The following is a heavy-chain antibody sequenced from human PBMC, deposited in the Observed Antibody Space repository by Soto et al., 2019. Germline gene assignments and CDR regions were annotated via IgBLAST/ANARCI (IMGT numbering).Heavy chain of an antibody. J-gene: IGHJ4*02. CDR3: ARAPPKTSSSWYYFDY. Sequence: AAVQACCKTSGFSFMVYFMHFVIQDPGQGLEWMGIINPSGDSRNYAQKLQGRVTITRDTSTSTVYMDLSSLRYEDTAVYYCARAPPKTSSSWYYFDYWGQGTLVTVS. CDR2: INPSGDSR. V-gene: IGHV1-46*01. D-gene: IGHD6-13*01. CDR1: GFSFMVYF.